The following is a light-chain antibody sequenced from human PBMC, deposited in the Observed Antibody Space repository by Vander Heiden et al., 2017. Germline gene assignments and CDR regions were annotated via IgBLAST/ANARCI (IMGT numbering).Light chain of an antibody. CDR1: QSISSNY. Sequence: EIVLTQSPGTLSLSPGERATLSCKASQSISSNYLAWYQQKLGQAPRLIIFYVSRRATGVPDRICDSGSGTDFTLTISRLEPEDFAVYYCQQYGSSPITFGQGTRLEIK. J-gene: IGKJ5*01. CDR2: YVS. V-gene: IGKV3-20*01. CDR3: QQYGSSPIT.